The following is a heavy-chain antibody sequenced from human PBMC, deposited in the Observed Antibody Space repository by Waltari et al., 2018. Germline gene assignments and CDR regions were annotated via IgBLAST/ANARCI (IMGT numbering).Heavy chain of an antibody. V-gene: IGHV3-53*02. CDR3: ARDQDYGGNDAFDI. Sequence: EVQRVETGGGLIQPGGSLRLSCAASGFTVSSNYLSWVRQAPGKGLEWVSVIYSGGSTYYADSVKGRFTISRDNSKNTLYLQMNSLRAEDTAVYYCARDQDYGGNDAFDIWGQGTMVTVSS. CDR1: GFTVSSNY. D-gene: IGHD4-17*01. J-gene: IGHJ3*02. CDR2: IYSGGST.